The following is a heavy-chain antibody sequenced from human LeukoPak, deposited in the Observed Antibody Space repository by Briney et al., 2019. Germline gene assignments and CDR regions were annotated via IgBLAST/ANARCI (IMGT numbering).Heavy chain of an antibody. CDR2: IYYSGST. D-gene: IGHD3-10*01. J-gene: IGHJ4*02. CDR3: ARDQGELWFGE. V-gene: IGHV4-30-4*08. Sequence: SETLSLTCTVSGGSISSYYWSWLRQPPGKGLEWIGYIYYSGSTYYNPSLKSRVTISVDTSKNQFSLKLSSVTAADTAVYYCARDQGELWFGEWGQGTLVTVSS. CDR1: GGSISSYY.